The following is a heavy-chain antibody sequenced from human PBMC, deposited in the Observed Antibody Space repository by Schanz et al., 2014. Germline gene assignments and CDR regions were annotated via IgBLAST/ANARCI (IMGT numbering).Heavy chain of an antibody. D-gene: IGHD2-21*01. V-gene: IGHV1-3*04. CDR1: EYSFTSYS. J-gene: IGHJ3*02. CDR2: INTGSGDT. Sequence: QVHLVQSGAEVKRPGASVKVSCKASEYSFTSYSMHWVRQAPGQRLEWMGWINTGSGDTKYSQNFQGRVTITRDTSATTAYMELTNLRSEDTAVYYCARDLPYCDGGKCYSDGFDIWGQGTLXTISS. CDR3: ARDLPYCDGGKCYSDGFDI.